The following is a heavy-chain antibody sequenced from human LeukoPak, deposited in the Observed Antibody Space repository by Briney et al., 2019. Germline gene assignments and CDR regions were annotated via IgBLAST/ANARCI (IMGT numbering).Heavy chain of an antibody. CDR2: INHSGST. CDR3: ARGRYGDYGY. Sequence: SETLSLTCAVYGGSFSGYYWSWIRQPPGKGLEWIGEINHSGSTNYNPSLTSRVTISVDTSKNQFSLKLSSVTAADTAVYYCARGRYGDYGYWGQGTLVTVSS. J-gene: IGHJ4*02. CDR1: GGSFSGYY. D-gene: IGHD4-17*01. V-gene: IGHV4-34*01.